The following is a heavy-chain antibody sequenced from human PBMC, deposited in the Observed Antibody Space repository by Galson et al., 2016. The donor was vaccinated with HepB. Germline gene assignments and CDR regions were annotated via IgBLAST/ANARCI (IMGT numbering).Heavy chain of an antibody. Sequence: ETLSLTCTVSGGPISGYHWSWIRQPAGKGLEWIGLIYNSGRTNHNPSLKSRVTMSVDTSKNQLSLNLRSVTAADTAVYYCAGQWLVPFDLWGRGTLVTVSS. D-gene: IGHD6-19*01. V-gene: IGHV4-4*07. CDR1: GGPISGYH. J-gene: IGHJ2*01. CDR2: IYNSGRT. CDR3: AGQWLVPFDL.